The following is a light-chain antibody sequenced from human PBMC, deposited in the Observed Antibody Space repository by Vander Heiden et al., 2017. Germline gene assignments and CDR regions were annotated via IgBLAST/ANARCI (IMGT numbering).Light chain of an antibody. CDR1: QSISSY. V-gene: IGKV3-11*01. Sequence: EIVLTQSPATLSLSPGERATLPCRASQSISSYLAWYQQKPGQAPRLLIYDASNMATGIPARFSGSGSGTDFTLTISSLEPEDFAVYYCQQRSNWPLITFGHGTKVDIK. CDR2: DAS. CDR3: QQRSNWPLIT. J-gene: IGKJ3*01.